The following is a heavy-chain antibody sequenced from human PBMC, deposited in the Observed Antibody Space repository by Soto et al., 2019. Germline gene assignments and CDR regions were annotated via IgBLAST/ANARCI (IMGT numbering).Heavy chain of an antibody. D-gene: IGHD6-13*01. CDR2: ISYDGSNK. CDR3: AKERLKYSSSWYTGFYYYGMDV. V-gene: IGHV3-30*18. Sequence: GSLRLSCAASGFTFSSYGMHWVRQAPGKGLEWVAVISYDGSNKYYADSVKGRFTISRDNSKNTLYLQMNSLRAEDTAVYYCAKERLKYSSSWYTGFYYYGMDVWGQGTTVTVSS. CDR1: GFTFSSYG. J-gene: IGHJ6*02.